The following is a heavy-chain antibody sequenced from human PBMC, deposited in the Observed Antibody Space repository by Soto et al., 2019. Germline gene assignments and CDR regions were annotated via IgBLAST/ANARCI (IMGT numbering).Heavy chain of an antibody. CDR3: AKHRWWELPSYDY. V-gene: IGHV3-11*01. CDR2: ISSSGSTI. Sequence: PGGSLRLSCAASGFTFSDYYMSWIRQAPGKGLEWVSYISSSGSTIYYADSVKGRFTISRDNAKNSLYLQMNSLRAEDTAVYYCAKHRWWELPSYDYWGQGTLVTVSS. D-gene: IGHD1-26*01. J-gene: IGHJ4*02. CDR1: GFTFSDYY.